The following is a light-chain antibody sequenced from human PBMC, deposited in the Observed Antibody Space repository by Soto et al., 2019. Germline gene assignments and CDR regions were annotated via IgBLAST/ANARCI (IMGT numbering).Light chain of an antibody. CDR1: SSNIGAGYD. V-gene: IGLV1-40*01. CDR2: GNS. CDR3: QSYDSSLRTVV. Sequence: QSVLTQPPSVSGAPGQRVTISCTGSSSNIGAGYDVHWCQQLPGTAPKLLIYGNSNRPSGVPDRFSGSKSGTSASLAITGLQAEDEADYYCQSYDSSLRTVVFGGGTKLTVL. J-gene: IGLJ2*01.